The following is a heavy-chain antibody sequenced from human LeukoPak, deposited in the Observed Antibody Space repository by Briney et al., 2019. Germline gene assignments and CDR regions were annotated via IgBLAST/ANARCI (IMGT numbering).Heavy chain of an antibody. J-gene: IGHJ4*02. CDR3: AREGRIFPTFDY. D-gene: IGHD3-3*01. CDR2: IYSGETT. V-gene: IGHV3-53*01. Sequence: GGSLRLSCVASGFTVSRTYMSWFRQPPGKGLEWVSVIYSGETTYYADSVKGRFTISRDNSKNTLYLQMNSLRVEDMAVYYCAREGRIFPTFDYWGQGTLVTVSS. CDR1: GFTVSRTY.